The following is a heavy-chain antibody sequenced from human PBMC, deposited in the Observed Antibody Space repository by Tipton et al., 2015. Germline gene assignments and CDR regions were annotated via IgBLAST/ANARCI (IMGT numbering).Heavy chain of an antibody. CDR3: AESAYSSGTYFDY. Sequence: LRLSCTVFGGSISSYYWSWVRQPPGKGLEWIGFIYYSGSTKYSPSLQSRVTLSIDTSKNQFSLKLSSVTAADTAVYYCAESAYSSGTYFDYWGQGTLVTVSS. CDR2: IYYSGST. D-gene: IGHD5-18*01. CDR1: GGSISSYY. J-gene: IGHJ4*02. V-gene: IGHV4-59*01.